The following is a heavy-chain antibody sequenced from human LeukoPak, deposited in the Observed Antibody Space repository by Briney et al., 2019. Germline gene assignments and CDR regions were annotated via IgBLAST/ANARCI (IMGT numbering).Heavy chain of an antibody. CDR1: GFTFISYS. Sequence: PGGSLRLSWAASGFTFISYSMNWVRQAPGKGLEWVSSIRTSSSYIYHADSVRGRFTICRDNAKNSLYLQMNSLRAEDTAVYYCALWRMWDYYDSSGYQDAFDIWGQGTMVTVSS. CDR3: ALWRMWDYYDSSGYQDAFDI. CDR2: IRTSSSYI. V-gene: IGHV3-21*01. D-gene: IGHD3-22*01. J-gene: IGHJ3*02.